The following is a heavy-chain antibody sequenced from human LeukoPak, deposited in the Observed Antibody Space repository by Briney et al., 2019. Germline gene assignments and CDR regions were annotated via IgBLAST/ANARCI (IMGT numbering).Heavy chain of an antibody. J-gene: IGHJ4*02. D-gene: IGHD4-17*01. V-gene: IGHV4-39*01. Sequence: PSETLSLTCTVSGGSISSSSYYWGWIRQPPGKGLEWIGNIYYSGSIYYNPSLKSRVTISVDTSKNQFSLKLSSVTAADTAVYYCARVPTVTFFDYWGQGTLVTVSS. CDR2: IYYSGSI. CDR3: ARVPTVTFFDY. CDR1: GGSISSSSYY.